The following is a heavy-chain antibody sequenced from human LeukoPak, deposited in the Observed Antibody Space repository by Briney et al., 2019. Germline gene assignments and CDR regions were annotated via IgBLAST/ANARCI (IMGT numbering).Heavy chain of an antibody. D-gene: IGHD5-18*01. J-gene: IGHJ3*02. CDR3: ARDLGVMVRAFDI. CDR1: GGSISSYH. CDR2: IYYSGGT. V-gene: IGHV4-59*01. Sequence: SETLSLTCTLSGGSISSYHWSWIRHPPGKRLEWIGYIYYSGGTSFNPFLKSRVTRLVDTSKNPISLKLSSVTAADTAVYYCARDLGVMVRAFDIWGQGTMVTVSS.